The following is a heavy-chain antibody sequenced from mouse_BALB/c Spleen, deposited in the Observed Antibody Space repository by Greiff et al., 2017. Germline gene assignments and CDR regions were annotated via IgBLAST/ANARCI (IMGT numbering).Heavy chain of an antibody. CDR3: ARGYYDYDGFAY. J-gene: IGHJ3*01. Sequence: EVQLQQSGPELVKPGASVKISCKASGYSFTGYFMNWVMQSHGKSLEWIGRINPYNGDTFYNQKFKGKATLTVDKSSSTAHMELRSLASEDSAVYYCARGYYDYDGFAYWGQGTLVTVSA. CDR2: INPYNGDT. CDR1: GYSFTGYF. D-gene: IGHD2-4*01. V-gene: IGHV1-20*02.